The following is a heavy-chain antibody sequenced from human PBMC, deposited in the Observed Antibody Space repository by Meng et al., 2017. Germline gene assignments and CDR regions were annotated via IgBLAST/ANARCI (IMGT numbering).Heavy chain of an antibody. V-gene: IGHV4-34*01. Sequence: SQTLSLTCAVYGGSFSGYYWSWIRQPPGKGLEWIGEINHSGSTNYHPSLKSRVTISVDTSKNQSSLKLSSVTAADTAVYYCARGPLTSSSWYRGYYYGMDVWGQGTTVTVSS. CDR2: INHSGST. CDR1: GGSFSGYY. D-gene: IGHD6-13*01. CDR3: ARGPLTSSSWYRGYYYGMDV. J-gene: IGHJ6*02.